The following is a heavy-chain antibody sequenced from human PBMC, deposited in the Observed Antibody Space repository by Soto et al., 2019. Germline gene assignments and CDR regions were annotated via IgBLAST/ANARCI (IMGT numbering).Heavy chain of an antibody. D-gene: IGHD4-17*01. V-gene: IGHV4-30-4*01. CDR1: GFSISSGYYY. J-gene: IGHJ4*02. CDR3: ARASDYGDYSWVVFGY. Sequence: SETLSLTCPFSGFSISSGYYYLRWIRQPPGKGLEWIGYIYYSGSTYYNPSLKSRVTISVDTSKNQFSLKPSSVTAADTAVYYCARASDYGDYSWVVFGYWGQGTLVNSPQ. CDR2: IYYSGST.